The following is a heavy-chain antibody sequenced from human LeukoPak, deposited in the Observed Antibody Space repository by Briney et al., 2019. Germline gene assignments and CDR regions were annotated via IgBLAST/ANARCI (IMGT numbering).Heavy chain of an antibody. D-gene: IGHD3-3*01. CDR1: GFTFSSYS. J-gene: IGHJ4*02. V-gene: IGHV3-48*01. Sequence: GGSLRLSCAASGFTFSSYSMNWVRQAPGKGLEWVSYISSSSSTIYYADSVKGRFTISRDNAKNSLYLQMNSLRAEDMALYYCAKGEGYDFWSGLFDYWGQGTLVTVSS. CDR2: ISSSSSTI. CDR3: AKGEGYDFWSGLFDY.